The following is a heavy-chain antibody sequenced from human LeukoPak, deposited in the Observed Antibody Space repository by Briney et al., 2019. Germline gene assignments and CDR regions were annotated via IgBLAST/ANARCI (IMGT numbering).Heavy chain of an antibody. CDR2: INWNGGIT. Sequence: GGSLRLSCATSGFRFVDYGLSWVRQAPGKGLEWLSAINWNGGITEYADSVKGRFTISKDNAKNSLYLQMDSLRAEDTAFYYCARDRMGTSYSVSHFDSWGQGTLVTVSS. D-gene: IGHD6-13*01. CDR1: GFRFVDYG. V-gene: IGHV3-20*04. J-gene: IGHJ4*02. CDR3: ARDRMGTSYSVSHFDS.